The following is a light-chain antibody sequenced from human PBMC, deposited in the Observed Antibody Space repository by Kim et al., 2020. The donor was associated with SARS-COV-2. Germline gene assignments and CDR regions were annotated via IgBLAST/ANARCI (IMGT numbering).Light chain of an antibody. J-gene: IGLJ1*01. Sequence: QRVTISCTGSISNIGAGYDVHWYQQLPATAPKLLIYGNSNRPSGVPDRFSGSKSDTSASLAITGLQAEDEAEYYCQSYDNSLSGYVFGSGTKVTVL. CDR3: QSYDNSLSGYV. CDR2: GNS. V-gene: IGLV1-40*01. CDR1: ISNIGAGYD.